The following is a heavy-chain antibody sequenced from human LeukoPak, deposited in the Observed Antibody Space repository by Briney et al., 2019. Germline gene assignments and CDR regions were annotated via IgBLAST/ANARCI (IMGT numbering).Heavy chain of an antibody. Sequence: PGGSLRLSCAASGFIFRNAWMSWVRQAPGKGLEWAGRIKSKTDGGTIDYAAPVNARFIISRDDSKDTLYLQMNTLKTEDTAMYYCTADTSPPYGMDVWGQGTTVTVSS. CDR1: GFIFRNAW. CDR2: IKSKTDGGTI. V-gene: IGHV3-15*01. J-gene: IGHJ6*02. CDR3: TADTSPPYGMDV.